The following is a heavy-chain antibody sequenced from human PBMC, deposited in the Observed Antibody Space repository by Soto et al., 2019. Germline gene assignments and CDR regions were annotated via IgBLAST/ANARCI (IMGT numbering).Heavy chain of an antibody. CDR1: GGSISSGDYY. CDR3: ASGLIAAAGTEGLYYYYGMDV. J-gene: IGHJ6*02. Sequence: SETLSLTCTVSGGSISSGDYYWSWIRQPPGKGLEWIGYIYYSGSTYYNPSLKSRVTISVDTSKNQFSLKLSSVTAADTAVYYCASGLIAAAGTEGLYYYYGMDVWGQGTTVTVSS. V-gene: IGHV4-30-4*01. CDR2: IYYSGST. D-gene: IGHD6-13*01.